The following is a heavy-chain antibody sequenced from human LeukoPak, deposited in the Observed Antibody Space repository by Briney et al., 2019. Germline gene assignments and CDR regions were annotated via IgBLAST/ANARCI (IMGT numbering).Heavy chain of an antibody. D-gene: IGHD6-6*01. Sequence: SVKVSCKASGGTFSSYAISWVRQAPGQGLEWMGRIIPIFGTANYAQKFQGRVTISTDESTSTAYMELSSLRSEDTAVYYCARGREYSSSSPPSWFDPWGQGTLVTVSS. CDR1: GGTFSSYA. V-gene: IGHV1-69*05. CDR3: ARGREYSSSSPPSWFDP. J-gene: IGHJ5*02. CDR2: IIPIFGTA.